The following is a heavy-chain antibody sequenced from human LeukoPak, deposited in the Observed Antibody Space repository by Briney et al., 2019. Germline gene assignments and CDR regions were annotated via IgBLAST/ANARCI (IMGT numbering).Heavy chain of an antibody. CDR1: GGTFSSYA. D-gene: IGHD3-22*01. J-gene: IGHJ4*02. Sequence: ASVKVSCKASGGTFSSYAISWVRQAPGQGLEWMGRIIPILGIANYAQKFRGRVTITADKSTSTAYMELSSLRSEDTAVYYCAAGYYYDSSGYYSWGQGTLVTVSS. V-gene: IGHV1-69*04. CDR3: AAGYYYDSSGYYS. CDR2: IIPILGIA.